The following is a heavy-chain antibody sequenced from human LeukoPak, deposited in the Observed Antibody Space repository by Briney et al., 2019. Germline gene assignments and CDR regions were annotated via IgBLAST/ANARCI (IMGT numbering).Heavy chain of an antibody. J-gene: IGHJ4*02. V-gene: IGHV3-74*01. Sequence: GGSLRLSCATSGFTFSSYWMHWVRQAPGKGLVWVSRINTDGSITNYADSVKGRFTISRDNAKNTLYLQINSLRAEDTAVYYCTSFHYLMTTIVPWGQGTLVTVSS. CDR2: INTDGSIT. CDR1: GFTFSSYW. CDR3: TSFHYLMTTIVP. D-gene: IGHD5-24*01.